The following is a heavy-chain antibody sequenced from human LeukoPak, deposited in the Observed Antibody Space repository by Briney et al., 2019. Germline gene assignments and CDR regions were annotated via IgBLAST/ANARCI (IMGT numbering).Heavy chain of an antibody. D-gene: IGHD5-18*01. V-gene: IGHV1-8*01. J-gene: IGHJ3*02. Sequence: ASVKVSCKASGYTFTSYDINWVRQATGQGLEWMGWMSPNSGNTGYAQKFQGRVTMTRNTSISTAYMELSSLRSEDTAVYYCARYAPPSWIQLWSDAFDIWGQGTTVTVSS. CDR2: MSPNSGNT. CDR1: GYTFTSYD. CDR3: ARYAPPSWIQLWSDAFDI.